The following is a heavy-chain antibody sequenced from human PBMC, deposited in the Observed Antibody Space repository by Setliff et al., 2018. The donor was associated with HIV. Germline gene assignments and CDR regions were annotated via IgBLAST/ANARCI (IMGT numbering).Heavy chain of an antibody. Sequence: SVKVSCKASGDTFSNYAISWVRQAPGQGLEWMGGVIPIFGTANYAQKFEGRVTITADKSTSTAYMEVNSLRFEDTAVYYCARVFYYSAGSYSLDYWGQETLVTV. D-gene: IGHD3-10*01. CDR1: GDTFSNYA. J-gene: IGHJ4*01. V-gene: IGHV1-69*06. CDR3: ARVFYYSAGSYSLDY. CDR2: VIPIFGTA.